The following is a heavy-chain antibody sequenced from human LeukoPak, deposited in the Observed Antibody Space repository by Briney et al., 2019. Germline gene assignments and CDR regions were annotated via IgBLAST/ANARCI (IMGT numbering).Heavy chain of an antibody. CDR1: GFTFSSYS. J-gene: IGHJ4*02. Sequence: TGGSLRLSCAASGFTFSSYSMNWVRQAPGKGLEWVSSISSSSSYIYYADSVKGRFTISRDNAKNSLYLQTNSLRAEDTAVYYCASFAYSNGFDYWGQGTLVTVSS. D-gene: IGHD4-11*01. V-gene: IGHV3-21*01. CDR3: ASFAYSNGFDY. CDR2: ISSSSSYI.